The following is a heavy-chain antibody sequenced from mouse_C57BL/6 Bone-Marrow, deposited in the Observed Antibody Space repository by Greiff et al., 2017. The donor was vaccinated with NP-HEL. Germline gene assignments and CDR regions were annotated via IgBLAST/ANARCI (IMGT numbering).Heavy chain of an antibody. J-gene: IGHJ3*01. CDR3: ATGAWFAY. CDR1: GYAFSSYW. V-gene: IGHV1-80*01. CDR2: IYPGDGDT. Sequence: VKLMESGAELVKPGASVKISCKASGYAFSSYWMNWVKQRPGKGLEWIGQIYPGDGDTNYNGKFKGKATLTADKSSSTAYMQLSSLTSEDSAVYFCATGAWFAYWGQGTLVTVSA.